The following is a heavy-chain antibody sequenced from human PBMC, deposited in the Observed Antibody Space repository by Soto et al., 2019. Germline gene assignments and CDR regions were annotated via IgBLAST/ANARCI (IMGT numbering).Heavy chain of an antibody. D-gene: IGHD6-19*01. V-gene: IGHV4-59*08. CDR2: IYYSGST. CDR1: GGSIISYY. J-gene: IGHJ5*02. CDR3: ARHISSGWNWFYP. Sequence: LEILSLTCTVSGGSIISYYWSWIRQPPGKGLKWIEYIYYSGSTNYNPSLKSRVTISVDTSKNQFSLKLSSVTAVFSAVYYCARHISSGWNWFYPWGQVTLVTVSS.